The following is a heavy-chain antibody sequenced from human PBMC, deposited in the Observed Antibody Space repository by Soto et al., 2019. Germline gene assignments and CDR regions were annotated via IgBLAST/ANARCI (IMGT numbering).Heavy chain of an antibody. J-gene: IGHJ3*02. CDR3: ARDNDFWSGYRPDAFDI. CDR1: GGSISSGDYY. D-gene: IGHD3-3*01. V-gene: IGHV4-30-4*01. CDR2: IYYSGST. Sequence: PSETLSLTCTVSGGSISSGDYYWSWIRQPPGKGLEWIGYIYYSGSTYYNPSLKSRVTISVDTSKNQFSLKLSSVTAADTAVYYCARDNDFWSGYRPDAFDIWCQGTMVTVSS.